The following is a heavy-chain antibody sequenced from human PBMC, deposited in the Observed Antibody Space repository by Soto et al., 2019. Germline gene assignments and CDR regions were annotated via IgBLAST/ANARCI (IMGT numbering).Heavy chain of an antibody. CDR3: ARDSMVTMIVVGYFDY. CDR2: ISAYNGNT. V-gene: IGHV1-18*01. D-gene: IGHD3-22*01. J-gene: IGHJ4*02. CDR1: GYTFTSYG. Sequence: GASVKVSCKASGYTFTSYGISWVRQAPGQGLEWMGWISAYNGNTNYAQKLQGRVTMTTDTSTSTAYMELRSLRSDDTAVYYCARDSMVTMIVVGYFDYWGQGTLVTVSS.